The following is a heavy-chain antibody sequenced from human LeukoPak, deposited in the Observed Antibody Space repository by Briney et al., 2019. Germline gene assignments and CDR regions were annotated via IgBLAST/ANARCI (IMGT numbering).Heavy chain of an antibody. CDR2: FSGSGGNT. CDR3: AKSGLNRFDY. D-gene: IGHD2-15*01. Sequence: PGGSLRLSCAASGFTFSTYAMSCVRQAPGKGVEWGSSFSGSGGNTYYAYSVMGRFTISRDNSKITLYLQLNSLRAQDTAVYYCAKSGLNRFDYWGQGTLVTVSS. J-gene: IGHJ4*02. CDR1: GFTFSTYA. V-gene: IGHV3-23*01.